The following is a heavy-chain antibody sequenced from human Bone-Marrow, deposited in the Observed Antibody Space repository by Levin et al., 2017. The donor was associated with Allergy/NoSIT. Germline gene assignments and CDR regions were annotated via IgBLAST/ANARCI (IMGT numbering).Heavy chain of an antibody. CDR2: INVGSGNT. V-gene: IGHV1-3*01. CDR3: ASGTGWTLDH. CDR1: GYNFPTYA. Sequence: ASVKVSCKASGYNFPTYAIHWVRQAPGQSPEWLGWINVGSGNTNYSPKVQGRITMKSDTSANTAYMELGSLRSEDTAFYYCASGTGWTLDHWGQGTLVSVSS. J-gene: IGHJ4*02. D-gene: IGHD6-19*01.